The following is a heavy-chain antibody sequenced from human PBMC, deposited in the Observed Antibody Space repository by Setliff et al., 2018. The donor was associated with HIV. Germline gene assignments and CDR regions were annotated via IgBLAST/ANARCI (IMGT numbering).Heavy chain of an antibody. Sequence: PGESLKISCEGSGFFFTNFWIGWVRQMPGKGLEWMGIICPGNSATRYSPSSLGQVTISVDKTINTAYLQCGSLKASYSAIYYCARYGCPSLYNPYLDYWGQGTLVTVSS. CDR3: ARYGCPSLYNPYLDY. CDR1: GFFFTNFW. D-gene: IGHD1-1*01. CDR2: ICPGNSAT. J-gene: IGHJ4*02. V-gene: IGHV5-51*01.